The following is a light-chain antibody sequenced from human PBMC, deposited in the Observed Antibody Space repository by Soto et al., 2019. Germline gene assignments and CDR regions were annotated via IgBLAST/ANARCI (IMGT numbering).Light chain of an antibody. CDR3: SSYTSSSTYVV. J-gene: IGLJ2*01. CDR1: SSDVGGYNY. CDR2: DVI. V-gene: IGLV2-14*03. Sequence: QSALTQPASVSGSPGQSITISCTGTSSDVGGYNYVSWYQQHPGKAPKLMIYDVINRPSGVSNRFSGSKSGNSASLTISGLQAGEEADYYRSSYTSSSTYVVFGRGTQLAVL.